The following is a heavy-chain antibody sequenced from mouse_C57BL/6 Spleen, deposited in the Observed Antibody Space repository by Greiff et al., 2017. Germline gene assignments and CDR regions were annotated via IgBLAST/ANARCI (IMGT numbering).Heavy chain of an antibody. CDR2: INPSTGGT. D-gene: IGHD2-1*01. CDR3: AEGVYYGNSYAMDY. V-gene: IGHV1-42*01. J-gene: IGHJ4*01. Sequence: EVKLQESGPELVKPGASVKISCKASGYSFTGYYMNWVKQSPEKSLEWIGEINPSTGGTTYNQKFKAKATLTVDNSSSTAYMQLKSLTSEDSAVYYCAEGVYYGNSYAMDYWGQGTSVTVSS. CDR1: GYSFTGYY.